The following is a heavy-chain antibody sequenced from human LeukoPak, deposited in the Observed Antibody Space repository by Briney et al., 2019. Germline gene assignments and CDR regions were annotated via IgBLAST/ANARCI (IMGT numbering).Heavy chain of an antibody. CDR3: AREVAVAGTPRFDP. CDR2: INSDGSST. Sequence: PGGSLRLSCAASGFTFSSYWMHWVRQAPGKGLVWVSRINSDGSSTSYADSVKGRFTISRDNAKNTLYLQMNSLRAEDTAVYYCAREVAVAGTPRFDPWGQGTWSPSPQ. CDR1: GFTFSSYW. D-gene: IGHD6-19*01. J-gene: IGHJ5*02. V-gene: IGHV3-74*01.